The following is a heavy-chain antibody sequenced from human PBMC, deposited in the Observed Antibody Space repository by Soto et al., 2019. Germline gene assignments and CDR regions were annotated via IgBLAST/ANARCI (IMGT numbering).Heavy chain of an antibody. CDR3: ARDFYFGPIDV. Sequence: GGSLSLSCAASGFHFSSYWMHWVRQAPGKGLVWVSRINSDGSSTSYADSVKGRFTISRDNAKNTLYLQMNSLRAEDTAVYYCARDFYFGPIDVWGKGTTVTVSS. J-gene: IGHJ6*04. CDR2: INSDGSST. D-gene: IGHD1-26*01. CDR1: GFHFSSYW. V-gene: IGHV3-74*01.